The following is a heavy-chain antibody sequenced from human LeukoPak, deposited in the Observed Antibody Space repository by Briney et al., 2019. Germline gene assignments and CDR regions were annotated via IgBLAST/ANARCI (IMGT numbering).Heavy chain of an antibody. CDR1: DDSISSYY. D-gene: IGHD5-24*01. CDR2: IYGSGST. CDR3: ARAVRGGFYYYYMDV. Sequence: SETLSLTCTVSDDSISSYYWSWIRQPPGEGLEWIGYIYGSGSTNYNPTLKSRVTISLDTSKKQFSLKLSSVIAADTAVYYCARAVRGGFYYYYMDVWGKGTTVTVSS. V-gene: IGHV4-59*01. J-gene: IGHJ6*03.